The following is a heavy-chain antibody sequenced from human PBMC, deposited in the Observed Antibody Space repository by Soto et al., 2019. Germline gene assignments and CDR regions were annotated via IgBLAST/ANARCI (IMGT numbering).Heavy chain of an antibody. V-gene: IGHV3-21*01. Sequence: EVQVVESGGGLVKPGGSLSLSCAASGFTFSNYIMHWVRQAPGKGLEWVSSISTSSSYIYYADSVKGRFTISRDNAKNSLFLQMNSLRAEDTAEYYCARAAYGGNSPFQYWGQGTRVTVSS. CDR2: ISTSSSYI. D-gene: IGHD4-17*01. CDR3: ARAAYGGNSPFQY. J-gene: IGHJ1*01. CDR1: GFTFSNYI.